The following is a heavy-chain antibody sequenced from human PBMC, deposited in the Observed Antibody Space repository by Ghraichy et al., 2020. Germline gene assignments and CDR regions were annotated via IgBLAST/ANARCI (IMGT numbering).Heavy chain of an antibody. CDR3: ARGSTVVRFFYYGGMDV. D-gene: IGHD4-23*01. J-gene: IGHJ6*02. CDR1: GFTFSSYS. V-gene: IGHV3-48*02. CDR2: ITSRSSFI. Sequence: GESLNISCVGSGFTFSSYSMNWVRQSPGRGLEWVSYITSRSSFISYADSVKGRFTISRGNAQNSLYLQMNSLRDEDTAVYYCARGSTVVRFFYYGGMDVWGQGTTVTVSS.